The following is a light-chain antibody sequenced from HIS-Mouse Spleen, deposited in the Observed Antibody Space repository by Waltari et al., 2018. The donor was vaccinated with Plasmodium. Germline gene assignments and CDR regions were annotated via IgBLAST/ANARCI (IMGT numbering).Light chain of an antibody. V-gene: IGKV1-39*01. CDR2: AAS. CDR3: QQNYNTWT. CDR1: QSISSY. J-gene: IGKJ1*01. Sequence: DIQMTQSPSSLSASVGDRVTITCRASQSISSYLNWYQQKPGKAPKLLIYAASRFQSGVPSRFSGSGSGTDFTLTISSLQPEDFATYYCQQNYNTWTFGQGTKVEIK.